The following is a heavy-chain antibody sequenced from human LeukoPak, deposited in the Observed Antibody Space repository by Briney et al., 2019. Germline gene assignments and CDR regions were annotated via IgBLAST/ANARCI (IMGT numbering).Heavy chain of an antibody. Sequence: GGSLRLSCAASGFTFSSFAMHWVRQAPGKGLEYLSAIYSDGSRTYYVDSVKGRFTISRDNSKNTLYFEMSSLRVEDTAVYYCVKSPGSGWPVWGQGTLLTVSS. CDR2: IYSDGSRT. D-gene: IGHD6-19*01. CDR1: GFTFSSFA. J-gene: IGHJ4*02. V-gene: IGHV3-64D*06. CDR3: VKSPGSGWPV.